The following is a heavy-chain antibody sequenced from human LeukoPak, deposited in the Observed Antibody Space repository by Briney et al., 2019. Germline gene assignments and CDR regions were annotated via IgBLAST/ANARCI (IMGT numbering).Heavy chain of an antibody. Sequence: PSETLSLTCTVSVGSITSYYWSWIRQPPGKGLEWIGYIYYSGNTNYNPSLKSRVTISIDTSKNQFSLNLSSVTASDTAVYYCTRLGKNYYDTSSFYVSWGQGTLVTVSS. J-gene: IGHJ5*02. V-gene: IGHV4-59*08. CDR3: TRLGKNYYDTSSFYVS. CDR2: IYYSGNT. CDR1: VGSITSYY. D-gene: IGHD3-22*01.